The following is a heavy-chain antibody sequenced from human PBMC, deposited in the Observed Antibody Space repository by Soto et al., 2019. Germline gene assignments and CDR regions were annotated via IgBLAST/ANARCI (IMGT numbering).Heavy chain of an antibody. V-gene: IGHV1-8*01. CDR2: LNPKSGNT. J-gene: IGHJ4*02. CDR1: GYSFTKFD. D-gene: IGHD6-6*01. CDR3: ARVTAGSSDFDY. Sequence: ASVKVSCKASGYSFTKFDSNWVRQAPGQGLEWMGWLNPKSGNTGYAQNLQGRVTMTRDTSISTAYMELRSLRSEHTALYYCARVTAGSSDFDYWGQGTLVTVSS.